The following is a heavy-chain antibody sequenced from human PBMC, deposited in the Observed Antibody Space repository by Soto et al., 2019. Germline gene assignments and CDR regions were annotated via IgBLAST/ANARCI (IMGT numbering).Heavy chain of an antibody. CDR1: GGSISSGGYY. D-gene: IGHD3-10*01. J-gene: IGHJ4*02. Sequence: NPSETLSLTCTVSGGSISSGGYYWSWIRQHLGKGLEWIGYIYYSGSTYYNPSLKSRVTISVDTSKNQFSLKLSSVTAAGTAVYYCATYGSGSYKPTTFDYWGQGTLVTVSS. CDR2: IYYSGST. CDR3: ATYGSGSYKPTTFDY. V-gene: IGHV4-31*03.